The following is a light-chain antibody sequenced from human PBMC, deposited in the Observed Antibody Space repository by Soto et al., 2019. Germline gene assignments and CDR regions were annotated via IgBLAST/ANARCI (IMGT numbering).Light chain of an antibody. Sequence: DVVMTQSPLSLPVTLGQPASISCWSSQSLVYSDGNAYLNWFHQRPGQSPRRLIYQGSKRDSGVPDRFSGSGSGTDFTLKISRVEADDVGVYYCMQCTHWPPTFGRGTKGEIK. CDR2: QGS. CDR1: QSLVYSDGNAY. CDR3: MQCTHWPPT. V-gene: IGKV2-30*01. J-gene: IGKJ1*01.